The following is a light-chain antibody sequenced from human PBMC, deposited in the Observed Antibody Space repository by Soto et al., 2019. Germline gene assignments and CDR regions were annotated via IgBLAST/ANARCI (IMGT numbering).Light chain of an antibody. J-gene: IGKJ1*01. V-gene: IGKV3-20*01. CDR3: QQYGSSPAT. CDR2: GAS. CDR1: ESVRSSY. Sequence: EIVLTQSPGTLSLSPGERATLSCRASESVRSSYLAWYQQEPGQAPRLLIYGASTRATGIPDRFTGSGSGTDFTLSVSRLEPEDFAVYFCQQYGSSPATFGQGTKVDI.